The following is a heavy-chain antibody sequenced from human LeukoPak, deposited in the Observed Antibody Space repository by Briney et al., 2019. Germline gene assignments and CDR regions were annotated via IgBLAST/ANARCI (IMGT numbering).Heavy chain of an antibody. Sequence: PGRSLRLSCAASGFTFSSYGMHWVRQAPGKGLEWVAVIWYDGSNKYYADSVKGRFTISRDNAMNFLYLQLNSLRVDDTAVYYCARDSGSCRGCAFDIWGQGTVVTVSS. CDR2: IWYDGSNK. D-gene: IGHD1-26*01. CDR3: ARDSGSCRGCAFDI. CDR1: GFTFSSYG. J-gene: IGHJ3*02. V-gene: IGHV3-33*01.